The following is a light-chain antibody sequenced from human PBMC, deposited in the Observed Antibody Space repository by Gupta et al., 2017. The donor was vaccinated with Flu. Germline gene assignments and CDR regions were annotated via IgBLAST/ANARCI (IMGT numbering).Light chain of an antibody. Sequence: SAGDRVTITCKASQDVSNYLNWYQQKPGKAPKLLIYDASNLETGIPARFSGSGSGTDFTFTISSLQPEDIATYFCQQYDNLPIFGPGTKVEIK. CDR2: DAS. J-gene: IGKJ3*01. V-gene: IGKV1-33*01. CDR1: QDVSNY. CDR3: QQYDNLPI.